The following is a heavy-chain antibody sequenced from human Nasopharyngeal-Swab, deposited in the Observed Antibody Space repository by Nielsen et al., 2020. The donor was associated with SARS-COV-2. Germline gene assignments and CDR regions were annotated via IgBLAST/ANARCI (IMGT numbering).Heavy chain of an antibody. D-gene: IGHD6-19*01. Sequence: SETLSLTCTVSGGSISSGDYYWSWIRQPPGKGLEWIGYIYYSGSTNYNPSLKSRVTISVDTSKNQFSLKLSSVTAADTAVYYCARVTREDPRAVAGLFDYWAREPWSPSPQ. J-gene: IGHJ4*02. CDR3: ARVTREDPRAVAGLFDY. CDR2: IYYSGST. V-gene: IGHV4-61*08. CDR1: GGSISSGDYY.